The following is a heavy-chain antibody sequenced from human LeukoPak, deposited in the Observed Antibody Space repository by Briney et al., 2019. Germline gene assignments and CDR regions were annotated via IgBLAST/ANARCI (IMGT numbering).Heavy chain of an antibody. J-gene: IGHJ4*02. CDR3: ARGSQTYYDKAPVDY. V-gene: IGHV4-34*01. Sequence: PSETLSLTCAVYGGSFSGYYWSWIRQPPGKGLEWIGEINHSGSTNYNAYPKSGVTISVDTAKSQISLKLNSMTAADTAVYYCARGSQTYYDKAPVDYWGQGTLVTVSS. CDR2: INHSGST. D-gene: IGHD3-22*01. CDR1: GGSFSGYY.